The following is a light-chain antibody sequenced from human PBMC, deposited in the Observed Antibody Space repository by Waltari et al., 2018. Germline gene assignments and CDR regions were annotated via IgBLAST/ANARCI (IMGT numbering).Light chain of an antibody. V-gene: IGLV1-40*01. CDR3: QSYDSSLSGWV. J-gene: IGLJ2*01. CDR2: GNS. Sequence: QSVLTQPPSVSGAPGQRVTISCTGSSSNIGAGYDVHWYQQLPGTAPKLLIYGNSNRPSGVPDRFSGSKSGTSASLASPGLQAEDEADYYCQSYDSSLSGWVFGGGTKLTVL. CDR1: SSNIGAGYD.